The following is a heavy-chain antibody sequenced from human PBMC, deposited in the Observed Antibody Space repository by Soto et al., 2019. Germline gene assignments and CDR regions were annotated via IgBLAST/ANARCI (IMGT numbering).Heavy chain of an antibody. D-gene: IGHD4-4*01. CDR1: GGTFSSYA. CDR2: IIPIFGTA. V-gene: IGHV1-69*01. CDR3: ARGGYSNFYYYYYGMDV. J-gene: IGHJ6*02. Sequence: QVQLVQSGAEVKKPGSSVKVSCKASGGTFSSYAISWVRQAPGQGLEWMGGIIPIFGTANYAQKFQGRVTITADEATSTAYMELSSVRSEDTDVDYCARGGYSNFYYYYYGMDVWGQGTTVTVSS.